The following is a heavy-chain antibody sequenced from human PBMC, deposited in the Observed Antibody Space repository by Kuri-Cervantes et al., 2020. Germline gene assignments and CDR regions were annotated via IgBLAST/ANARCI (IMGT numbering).Heavy chain of an antibody. CDR1: AVNFGDYA. Sequence: GESLKISCTASAVNFGDYAMSWVRQAPGKGLEWVGFIRSKAYSGTTEYAASVKGRFTISRDDSKSIAYLQMNSLKTEDTAVYYCASSLDIAAGFDPWGQGTLVTVSS. V-gene: IGHV3-49*04. CDR3: ASSLDIAAGFDP. J-gene: IGHJ5*02. CDR2: IRSKAYSGTT. D-gene: IGHD6-13*01.